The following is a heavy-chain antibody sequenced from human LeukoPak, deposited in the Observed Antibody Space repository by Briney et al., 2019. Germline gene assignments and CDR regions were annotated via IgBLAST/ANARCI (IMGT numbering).Heavy chain of an antibody. J-gene: IGHJ4*02. Sequence: GGSLRLSCAASGFTFSSYAMSWVRQAPGKGLEWVSAISGSGGSTYYADSVKGRFTISRDNSKNTLYLQMNSLRAEDTAVYYCARGSYYDSSGYSDYWGQGTLVTVSS. CDR2: ISGSGGST. V-gene: IGHV3-23*01. D-gene: IGHD3-22*01. CDR1: GFTFSSYA. CDR3: ARGSYYDSSGYSDY.